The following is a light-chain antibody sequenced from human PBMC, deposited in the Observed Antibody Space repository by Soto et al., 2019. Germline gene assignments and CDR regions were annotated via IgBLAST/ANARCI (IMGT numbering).Light chain of an antibody. CDR2: GAS. V-gene: IGKV3-15*01. J-gene: IGKJ4*01. CDR1: QSVTST. Sequence: EIVMTQSPATLSVSPGERATLSCRASQSVTSTLAWYQQKPGQAPRLLIYGASTRATGIPARFSGSGSGTEFTVTISSLQSEDFAVYYCQQYNNWALTFGGGTKGEIK. CDR3: QQYNNWALT.